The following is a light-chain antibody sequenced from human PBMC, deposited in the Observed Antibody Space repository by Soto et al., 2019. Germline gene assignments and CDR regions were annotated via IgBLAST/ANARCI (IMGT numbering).Light chain of an antibody. Sequence: QSALTQPASVSGSPGQSITISCTGTSSDIGTYNLVSWYQQQPGKAPKLMIYEGTQRPSGVSNRFSGSKSGNTASLTISGLQAEDEAEYHCCSYAGRSTFVFGGGTQLTVL. V-gene: IGLV2-23*01. CDR3: CSYAGRSTFV. CDR2: EGT. J-gene: IGLJ3*02. CDR1: SSDIGTYNL.